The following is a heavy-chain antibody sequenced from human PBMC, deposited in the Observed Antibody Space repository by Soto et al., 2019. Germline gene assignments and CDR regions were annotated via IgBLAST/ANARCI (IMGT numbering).Heavy chain of an antibody. CDR3: ASSLAGPFDY. CDR1: GFTFSSYG. J-gene: IGHJ4*02. Sequence: PGGSLRLSCAASGFTFSSYGMHWVRQAPGKGLEWVAVISYDGSNKYYADSVKGRFTISRDNSKNTLYLQMNSLRAEDTAVYYCASSLAGPFDYWGQGTLVTVSS. V-gene: IGHV3-30*03. CDR2: ISYDGSNK. D-gene: IGHD6-19*01.